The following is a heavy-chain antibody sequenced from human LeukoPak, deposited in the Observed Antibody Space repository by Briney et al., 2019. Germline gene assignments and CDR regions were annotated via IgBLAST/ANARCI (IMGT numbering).Heavy chain of an antibody. D-gene: IGHD3-10*01. CDR2: IKQDGSEK. J-gene: IGHJ1*01. Sequence: GGSLRLSCAASGFTFSSYWMSWVRQSPRKGLEWVANIKQDGSEKYYVDSVKGRFTISRNNSKNTLYLQMNSLRAEDTAVYYCAKGMVRGVTPSYFQHWGQGTLVTVSS. CDR3: AKGMVRGVTPSYFQH. V-gene: IGHV3-7*01. CDR1: GFTFSSYW.